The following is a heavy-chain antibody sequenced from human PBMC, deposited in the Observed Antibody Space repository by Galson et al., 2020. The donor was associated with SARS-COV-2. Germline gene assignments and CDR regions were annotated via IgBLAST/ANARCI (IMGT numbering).Heavy chain of an antibody. Sequence: SETLSLTCTVSGGSISSSSYYWGWIRQPPGKGLEWIGSIYYSGSTYYNPSLKSRVTISVDTSKNQFSLKLSSVTAADTAVYYCASDSTEYNWFDHWGQGTLVTVSS. CDR2: IYYSGST. CDR3: ASDSTEYNWFDH. J-gene: IGHJ5*02. CDR1: GGSISSSSYY. V-gene: IGHV4-39*07.